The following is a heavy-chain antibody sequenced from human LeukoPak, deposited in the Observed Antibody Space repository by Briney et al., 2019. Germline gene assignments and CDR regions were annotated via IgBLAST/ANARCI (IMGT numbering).Heavy chain of an antibody. J-gene: IGHJ4*02. CDR3: ARELGGSGSYDY. CDR2: ISSNGGST. CDR1: GFTFSSYA. D-gene: IGHD3-10*01. V-gene: IGHV3-64*01. Sequence: GGSLRLSCAASGFTFSSYAMHWVRQAPGKGLEYVSAISSNGGSTYYANSVKGRFTISRDNSKNTLYLQMGSLRAEDMAVYYCARELGGSGSYDYWGQGTPVTVSS.